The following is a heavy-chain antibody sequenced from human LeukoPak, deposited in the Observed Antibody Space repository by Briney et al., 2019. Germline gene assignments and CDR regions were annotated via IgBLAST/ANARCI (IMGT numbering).Heavy chain of an antibody. V-gene: IGHV3-11*01. D-gene: IGHD6-13*01. J-gene: IGHJ4*02. Sequence: GGSLRLSCAASGFTFSDYYMSWIRQAPGKGLEWVSYITSSGSTIYYADSVKGRFTISRDNAKNSLYLQMNSLRAEDTAVYYCVRHLSSWYLFDYWGQGTLVTVSS. CDR1: GFTFSDYY. CDR2: ITSSGSTI. CDR3: VRHLSSWYLFDY.